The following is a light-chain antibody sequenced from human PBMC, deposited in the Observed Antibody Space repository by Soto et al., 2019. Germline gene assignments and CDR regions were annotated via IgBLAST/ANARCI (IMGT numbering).Light chain of an antibody. J-gene: IGKJ1*01. V-gene: IGKV3-20*01. Sequence: EIVLTQSPATLSVSPGGRATLSCRASQSISDTLAWYQQKPGQAPRLLISGTSNRATGIPDRFSGSGSGRDFTLTISRLEPEDFAVYFCQQFGNSPWTFGQGTKVDIK. CDR3: QQFGNSPWT. CDR2: GTS. CDR1: QSISDT.